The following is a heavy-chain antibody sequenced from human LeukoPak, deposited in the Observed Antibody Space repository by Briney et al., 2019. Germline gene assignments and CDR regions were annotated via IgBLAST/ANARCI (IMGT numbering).Heavy chain of an antibody. CDR1: GYTFTSYG. D-gene: IGHD3-22*01. CDR3: ARDALIVVVNGPFDY. J-gene: IGHJ4*02. V-gene: IGHV1-18*01. CDR2: ISAYNGNT. Sequence: ASVKVFCKASGYTFTSYGISWVRQAPGQGLEWMGLISAYNGNTNYAQKLQGRVSMTTDTSTSTAYMELRSLRSDDTAVYYCARDALIVVVNGPFDYWGQGTLVTVSS.